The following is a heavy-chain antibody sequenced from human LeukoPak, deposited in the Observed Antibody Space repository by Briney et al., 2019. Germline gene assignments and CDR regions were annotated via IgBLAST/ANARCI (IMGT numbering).Heavy chain of an antibody. CDR3: ARAPKNDAYDI. CDR1: GYTFTGYY. CDR2: INPNSGDT. V-gene: IGHV1-2*02. J-gene: IGHJ3*02. Sequence: ASVKVSCKSSGYTFTGYYIHWVRQAPGQGLEWVGWINPNSGDTHSAQNFQGRVTMTRDTSISTASMDLSRLRSDDTAVYYCARAPKNDAYDIWGRGTMVTVSS.